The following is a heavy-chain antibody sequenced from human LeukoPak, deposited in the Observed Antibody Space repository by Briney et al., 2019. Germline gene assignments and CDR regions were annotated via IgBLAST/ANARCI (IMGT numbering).Heavy chain of an antibody. D-gene: IGHD6-13*01. CDR3: ARSDTYIAADAFDI. Sequence: ASVKVSCKASGYTFTTYDINWVRQATGHGLEWMGWMNPNSGNTGYAQKFQGRVTMTRDTSISTAYMELSGLRSEDTAVYYCARSDTYIAADAFDIWGQGTMVTVSP. CDR2: MNPNSGNT. CDR1: GYTFTTYD. J-gene: IGHJ3*02. V-gene: IGHV1-8*01.